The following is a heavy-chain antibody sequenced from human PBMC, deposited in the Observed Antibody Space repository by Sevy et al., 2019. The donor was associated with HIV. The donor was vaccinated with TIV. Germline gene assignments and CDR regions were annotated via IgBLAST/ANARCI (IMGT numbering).Heavy chain of an antibody. J-gene: IGHJ4*02. CDR3: AREGCSRPHDY. D-gene: IGHD2-2*01. CDR2: LSFGCGKI. V-gene: IGHV3-23*01. Sequence: GGSLRLSCAASGFAFYDYSMSWSRQAPGKGLEWVATLSFGCGKINYAHSVKGRFTISRDNSKNSFYLQMDNLRVEDMALYYCAREGCSRPHDYWGQGTRVTVSS. CDR1: GFAFYDYS.